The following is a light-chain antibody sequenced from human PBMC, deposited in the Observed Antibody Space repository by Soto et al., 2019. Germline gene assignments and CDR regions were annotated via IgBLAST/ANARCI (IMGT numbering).Light chain of an antibody. V-gene: IGKV3-11*01. CDR1: QSVSSY. CDR2: DAS. CDR3: QQRSNWPPT. Sequence: EIVLTQSPATLSLSPGERATLSCRASQSVSSYLAWYQQKPGQAPRLLIYDASNRATGIPARFSGSGSGSDFTLTIISLEPEDFAVNYCQQRSNWPPTFGGGTKV. J-gene: IGKJ4*01.